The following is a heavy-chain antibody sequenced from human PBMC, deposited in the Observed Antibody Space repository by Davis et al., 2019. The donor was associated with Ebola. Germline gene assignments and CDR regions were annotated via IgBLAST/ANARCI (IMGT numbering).Heavy chain of an antibody. Sequence: GGSLRLSCAASGFTFSDYYMSWIRQAPGKGLEWVSYISSSGSTIYYADSVKGRFTISRDNAKNSLYLQMNSLRAEDTAVYYCARESSRRLIAAVPAAMFPYWGQGTLVTVSS. J-gene: IGHJ4*02. D-gene: IGHD2-2*01. CDR3: ARESSRRLIAAVPAAMFPY. V-gene: IGHV3-11*01. CDR2: ISSSGSTI. CDR1: GFTFSDYY.